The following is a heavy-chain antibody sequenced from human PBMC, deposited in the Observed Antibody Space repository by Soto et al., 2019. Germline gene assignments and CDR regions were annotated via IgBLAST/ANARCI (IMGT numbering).Heavy chain of an antibody. V-gene: IGHV4-31*03. CDR3: ARGLNCSSTSCRNWFDP. CDR2: IYYSGST. Sequence: SETLSLTCTVSGGSISSGGYYWSWIRQHPGKGLEWIGYIYYSGSTYYNPSLKSRVTISVDTSKNQFSLKLSSVTAADTAVYYCARGLNCSSTSCRNWFDPWGQGTLVTGSS. CDR1: GGSISSGGYY. J-gene: IGHJ5*02. D-gene: IGHD2-2*01.